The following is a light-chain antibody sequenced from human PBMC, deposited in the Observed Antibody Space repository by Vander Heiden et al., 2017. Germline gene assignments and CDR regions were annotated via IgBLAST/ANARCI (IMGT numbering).Light chain of an antibody. J-gene: IGKJ4*01. CDR1: QSISSY. Sequence: DIQMTQSPSSLSASVGDRVTITCRASQSISSYLNWYQQKPGKAPKLLIYAASSLQSGVPSRFSGSGSGTDFTLTISSRQPEDFATYYCQQSDSNPRPTFGGGTKVEIK. V-gene: IGKV1-39*01. CDR2: AAS. CDR3: QQSDSNPRPT.